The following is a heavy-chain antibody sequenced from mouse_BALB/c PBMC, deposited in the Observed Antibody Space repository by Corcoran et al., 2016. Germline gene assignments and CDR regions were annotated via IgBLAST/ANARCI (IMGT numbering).Heavy chain of an antibody. CDR2: IDPANGNT. CDR3: ARRCNHWYFDV. V-gene: IGHV14-3*02. CDR1: GFNIKDTY. J-gene: IGHJ1*01. Sequence: EVQLQQSGAELVKTGASVKLSCTASGFNIKDTYMHWVKQRPEQGLEWIGRIDPANGNTKYDPKFQGKATITADTSSNTAYLQLSSLTSEDTAVYYCARRCNHWYFDVWGAGTTVTVSS.